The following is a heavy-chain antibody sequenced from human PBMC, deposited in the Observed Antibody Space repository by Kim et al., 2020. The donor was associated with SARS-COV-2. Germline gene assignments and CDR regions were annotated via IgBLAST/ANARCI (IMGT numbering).Heavy chain of an antibody. CDR2: ISSSSSTI. V-gene: IGHV3-48*02. Sequence: GGSLRLSCAASGFTFSSYSMNWVRQAPGKGLEWVSYISSSSSTIYYADSVKGRFTISRDNAKNSLYLQMNSLRDEDTAVYYCARGDVPVGFYDFWSGHNIDYWGQGTLVTVSS. CDR3: ARGDVPVGFYDFWSGHNIDY. J-gene: IGHJ4*02. D-gene: IGHD3-3*01. CDR1: GFTFSSYS.